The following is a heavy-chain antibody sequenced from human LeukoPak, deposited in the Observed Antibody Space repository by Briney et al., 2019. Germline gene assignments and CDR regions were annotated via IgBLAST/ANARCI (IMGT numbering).Heavy chain of an antibody. CDR3: ARDQPRRWLDP. Sequence: SETLSLTCTVSGGSISSYYWSWIRQPPGKGLEWMGYIYYSRSTNYNPSLKSRVPISVDTSKNQFSLKLSSVTAADTAVYYCARDQPRRWLDPWGQGTLVTVSS. V-gene: IGHV4-59*01. CDR1: GGSISSYY. D-gene: IGHD1-14*01. J-gene: IGHJ5*02. CDR2: IYYSRST.